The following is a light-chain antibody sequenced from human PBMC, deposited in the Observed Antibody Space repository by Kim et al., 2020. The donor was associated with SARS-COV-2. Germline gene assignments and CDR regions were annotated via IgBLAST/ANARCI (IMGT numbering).Light chain of an antibody. V-gene: IGLV3-21*04. J-gene: IGLJ3*02. CDR3: QVWDSSSDHWV. CDR2: YDS. Sequence: PGKTARITCGGNNIGSKSVHWYQQKPGQAPVLVIYYDSDRPSGIPERFSGSNSGNTATLTISRVEAGDEADYYCQVWDSSSDHWVFGGGTKLTV. CDR1: NIGSKS.